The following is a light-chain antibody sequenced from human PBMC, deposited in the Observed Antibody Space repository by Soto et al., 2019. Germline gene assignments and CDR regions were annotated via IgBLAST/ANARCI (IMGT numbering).Light chain of an antibody. CDR3: QSYDSSNRWV. CDR1: SGSIASNY. CDR2: EDN. J-gene: IGLJ3*02. Sequence: NFMLTQPHSVSESPGKTVTISCTGSSGSIASNYVQWYQQRPGSAPTTVIYEDNQRPSGVPDRFSGSIDSSSNSASLTISGLKTEDEADYYCQSYDSSNRWVFGGGTKLTV. V-gene: IGLV6-57*02.